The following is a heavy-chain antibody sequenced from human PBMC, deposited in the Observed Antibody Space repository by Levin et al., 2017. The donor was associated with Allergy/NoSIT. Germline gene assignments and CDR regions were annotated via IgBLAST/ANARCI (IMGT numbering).Heavy chain of an antibody. CDR3: TRESSYSGYEYDPIPFDY. CDR2: IRSKAYGGTT. J-gene: IGHJ4*02. Sequence: GGSLRLSCTASGFTFGDYAMSWFRQAPGKGLEWVGFIRSKAYGGTTEYAASVKGRFTISRDDSKSIAYLQMNSLKTEDTAVYYCTRESSYSGYEYDPIPFDYWGQGTLVTVSS. V-gene: IGHV3-49*03. CDR1: GFTFGDYA. D-gene: IGHD5-12*01.